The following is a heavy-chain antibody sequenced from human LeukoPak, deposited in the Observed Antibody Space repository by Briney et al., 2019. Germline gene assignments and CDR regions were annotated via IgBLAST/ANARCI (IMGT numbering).Heavy chain of an antibody. J-gene: IGHJ6*03. V-gene: IGHV3-48*03. CDR2: IGSTTNSI. CDR3: ARDEYSGLYYYMDV. CDR1: GFSSSSYE. Sequence: GGSLRLSCAASGFSSSSYEMNWVRQAPGKGLEWVSYIGSTTNSIYYADSVKGRFTISRDNAKKSLHLQMNSLRAEDTAVYYCARDEYSGLYYYMDVWGKGTTVTVSS. D-gene: IGHD5-12*01.